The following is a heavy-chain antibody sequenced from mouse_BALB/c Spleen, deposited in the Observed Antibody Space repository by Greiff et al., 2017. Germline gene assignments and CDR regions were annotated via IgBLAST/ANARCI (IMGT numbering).Heavy chain of an antibody. Sequence: VQLQQPGAELVRPGASVKLSCKASGYTFTSYWINWVKQRPGQGLEWIGNIYPSDSYTNYNQKFKDKATLTVDKSSSTAYMQLSSPTSEDSAVYYCTYYYGSRGYFDYWGQGTTLTVSS. CDR2: IYPSDSYT. CDR1: GYTFTSYW. CDR3: TYYYGSRGYFDY. J-gene: IGHJ2*01. D-gene: IGHD1-1*01. V-gene: IGHV1-69*02.